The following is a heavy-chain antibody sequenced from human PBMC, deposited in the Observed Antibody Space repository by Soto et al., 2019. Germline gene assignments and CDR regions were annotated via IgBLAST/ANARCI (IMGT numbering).Heavy chain of an antibody. CDR2: IPSDGSNQ. J-gene: IGHJ4*02. D-gene: IGHD6-19*01. Sequence: QVQLVESGGGVVQPGRSLRLSCAASGFTFSSHAMHWVRQAPGKGLEWVAVIPSDGSNQYYADSVKGRFTISRDNSTNTLYLQMNSLRAEDTAVYYCAREGQQWLVRSCFDYWGQGTLVTVSS. CDR3: AREGQQWLVRSCFDY. CDR1: GFTFSSHA. V-gene: IGHV3-30-3*01.